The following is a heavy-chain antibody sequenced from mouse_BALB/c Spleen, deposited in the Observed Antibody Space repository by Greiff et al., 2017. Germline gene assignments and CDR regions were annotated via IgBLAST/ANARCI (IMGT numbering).Heavy chain of an antibody. CDR2: IDPANGNT. V-gene: IGHV14-3*02. D-gene: IGHD1-1*01. J-gene: IGHJ4*01. CDR3: ARGHYDYAMDY. Sequence: EVQLVESGAELVKPGASVKLSCTASGFNIKDTYMHWVKQRPEQGLEWIGRIDPANGNTKYDPKFQGKATITADTSSNTAYLQLSSLTSEDTAVYFCARGHYDYAMDYWGQGTSVTVSS. CDR1: GFNIKDTY.